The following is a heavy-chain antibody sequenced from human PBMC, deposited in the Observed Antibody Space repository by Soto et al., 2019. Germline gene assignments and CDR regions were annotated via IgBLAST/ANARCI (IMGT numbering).Heavy chain of an antibody. CDR1: GGSISSYY. J-gene: IGHJ6*02. Sequence: SETLSLTCTVSGGSISSYYWSWIRQPPGKGLEWIGYIYYSGSTNYNPSLKSRVTISVDTSKNQFSLKLSSVTAADTAVYYCAREGKYYYGMDAWGQGTTVTVSS. CDR2: IYYSGST. V-gene: IGHV4-59*01. CDR3: AREGKYYYGMDA.